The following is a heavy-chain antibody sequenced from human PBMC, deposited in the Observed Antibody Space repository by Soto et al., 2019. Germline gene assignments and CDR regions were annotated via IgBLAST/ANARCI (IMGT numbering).Heavy chain of an antibody. CDR3: EGAPWFGGSVMDV. V-gene: IGHV3-13*04. D-gene: IGHD3-10*01. Sequence: GGSLRLSCAASGFTFSSYDMHWVRQATGKGLEWVSAIGTAGDTYYPGSVKGRFTISRENAKNSLYLQMNSLRAGDTAVYYCEGAPWFGGSVMDVWGKGTTVPVPP. J-gene: IGHJ6*04. CDR1: GFTFSSYD. CDR2: IGTAGDT.